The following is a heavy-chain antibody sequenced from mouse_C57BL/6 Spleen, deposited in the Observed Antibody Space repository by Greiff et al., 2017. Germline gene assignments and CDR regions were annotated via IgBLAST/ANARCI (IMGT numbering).Heavy chain of an antibody. Sequence: QVQLQQPGAELVKPGASVKMSCKASGYTFTSYWITWVKQRPGQGLEWIGDIYPGSGSTNYNEKFKSKATLTVDTSSSPAYMQRSSLTSEDSAVYYCARVNYLYAMDYWGQGTSVTVSS. CDR2: IYPGSGST. V-gene: IGHV1-55*01. CDR1: GYTFTSYW. J-gene: IGHJ4*01. D-gene: IGHD5-5*01. CDR3: ARVNYLYAMDY.